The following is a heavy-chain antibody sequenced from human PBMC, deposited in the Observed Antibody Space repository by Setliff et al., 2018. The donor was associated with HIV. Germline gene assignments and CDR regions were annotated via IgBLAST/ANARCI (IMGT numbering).Heavy chain of an antibody. D-gene: IGHD4-17*01. CDR1: GGSITTSTFY. CDR3: ARLHDYGDKDAFDI. V-gene: IGHV4-39*01. J-gene: IGHJ3*02. Sequence: SETLSLTCTVSGGSITTSTFYWGWIRQPPGKGLEWIGSIYYTGSANYNPSLKSRVSISVDTSKNQFSLRLSSVIAADTAVYYCARLHDYGDKDAFDIWGQGTMVTVSS. CDR2: IYYTGSA.